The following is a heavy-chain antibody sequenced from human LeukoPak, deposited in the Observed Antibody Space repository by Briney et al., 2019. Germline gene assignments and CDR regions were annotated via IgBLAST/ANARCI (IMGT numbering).Heavy chain of an antibody. D-gene: IGHD2-21*01. V-gene: IGHV1-18*01. J-gene: IGHJ5*02. CDR1: GYTFISYG. CDR3: ARWAYEGLFDWFDP. CDR2: ISGHNGNT. Sequence: ASVKVSCKASGYTFISYGITWVRQAPGQGLEWMGWISGHNGNTNYAQKVQGRVTMTTDTLTSTAYMELRSLRSDDTAVYYCARWAYEGLFDWFDPWGQGTLVTVSS.